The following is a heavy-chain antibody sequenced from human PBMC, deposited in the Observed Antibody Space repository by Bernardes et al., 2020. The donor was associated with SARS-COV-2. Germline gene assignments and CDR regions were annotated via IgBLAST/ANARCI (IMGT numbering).Heavy chain of an antibody. D-gene: IGHD3-10*01. CDR3: ARGSGNYYHDY. CDR2: INEGGSTT. CDR1: GFTFNSYW. J-gene: IGHJ4*02. V-gene: IGHV3-74*01. Sequence: GGSLRLSCAASGFTFNSYWMHWVRQVPAKGLVWVSRINEGGSTTNYADSVKGRFTISRDNAKNTLYLQMNSLRAEDAAVYFCARGSGNYYHDYWGQGTVVTVSS.